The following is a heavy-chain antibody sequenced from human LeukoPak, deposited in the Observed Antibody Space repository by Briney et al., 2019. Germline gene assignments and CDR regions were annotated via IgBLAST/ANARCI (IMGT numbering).Heavy chain of an antibody. CDR3: AKVSYDSSGSRPHFDY. J-gene: IGHJ4*02. D-gene: IGHD3-22*01. V-gene: IGHV3-23*01. CDR1: GSTFSSYA. CDR2: ISGSGGST. Sequence: PGGSLRLSCAASGSTFSSYAMSWVRQAPGKGLEWVSAISGSGGSTYYADSVKGRFTISRDNSKNTLYLQMNSLRAEDTAVYYCAKVSYDSSGSRPHFDYWGQGTLVTVSS.